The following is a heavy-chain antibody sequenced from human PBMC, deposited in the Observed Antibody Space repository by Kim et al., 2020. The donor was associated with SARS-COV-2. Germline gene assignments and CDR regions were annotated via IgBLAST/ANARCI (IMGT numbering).Heavy chain of an antibody. CDR1: GGSFSGYY. CDR2: INHSGST. D-gene: IGHD2-15*01. Sequence: SETLSLTCAVYGGSFSGYYWSWIRQPPGKGLEWIGEINHSGSTNYNPSLKSRVTISVDTSKNQFSLKLSSVTAADTAVYYCARSSGEVDVWGQGTTVTVSS. CDR3: ARSSGEVDV. J-gene: IGHJ6*02. V-gene: IGHV4-34*01.